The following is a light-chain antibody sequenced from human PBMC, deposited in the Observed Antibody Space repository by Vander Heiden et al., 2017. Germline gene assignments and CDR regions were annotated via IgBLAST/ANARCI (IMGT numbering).Light chain of an antibody. Sequence: YLLTQSPSVSVAPGQPARITCGGNRNEDKRVHWYQQNPGHAPVLVVYDDTDRPSGIPDRFSGSNSGNTATLTITRVEAGDEADFYCQVWDSNSDHLVVFGGGTKLTVL. V-gene: IGLV3-21*02. CDR1: RNEDKR. J-gene: IGLJ2*01. CDR3: QVWDSNSDHLVV. CDR2: DDT.